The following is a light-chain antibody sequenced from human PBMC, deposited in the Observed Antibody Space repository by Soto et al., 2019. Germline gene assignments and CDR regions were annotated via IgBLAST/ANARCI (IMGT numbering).Light chain of an antibody. CDR3: AAWDDSLNGRV. J-gene: IGLJ1*01. V-gene: IGLV1-44*01. CDR1: SSNIGSSD. Sequence: SVLTQPPSASGTPGERVTISSSGSSSNIGSSDVSWYQQLPGAAPKLLIYTHNQRPSGVPDRFSGSKAGTSASLAISGLQSEDEADYYCAAWDDSLNGRVFGTGTKVTVL. CDR2: THN.